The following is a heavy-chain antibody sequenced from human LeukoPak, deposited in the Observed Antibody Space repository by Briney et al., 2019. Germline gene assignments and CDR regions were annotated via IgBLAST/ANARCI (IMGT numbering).Heavy chain of an antibody. Sequence: GESLKISCKGSGYSFTSYWIGWVRQMPGKGLEWMGIIYPGDSDTRYSPSFQGQVTISADKSISTAYLQWSSLKASDTAMYYCARGTYGGNSWIIPRVYYFGYWGQGTLVTVSS. CDR2: IYPGDSDT. CDR1: GYSFTSYW. V-gene: IGHV5-51*01. CDR3: ARGTYGGNSWIIPRVYYFGY. D-gene: IGHD4-23*01. J-gene: IGHJ4*02.